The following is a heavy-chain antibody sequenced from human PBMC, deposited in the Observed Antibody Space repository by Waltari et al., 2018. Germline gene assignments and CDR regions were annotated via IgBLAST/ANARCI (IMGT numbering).Heavy chain of an antibody. CDR1: GFTVNNNH. CDR2: TYYTGGA. V-gene: IGHV3-53*01. CDR3: ATVGLGEHWYFDL. J-gene: IGHJ2*01. D-gene: IGHD3-16*01. Sequence: EVQLAESGGGLIQPGGSLRLSCAASGFTVNNNHMSWVRQAPGKGLGWVSFTYYTGGAYYGDSVRGRFTISRDNSKNTVYLQMNSLRVEDTALYYCATVGLGEHWYFDLWGRGTLVTVSS.